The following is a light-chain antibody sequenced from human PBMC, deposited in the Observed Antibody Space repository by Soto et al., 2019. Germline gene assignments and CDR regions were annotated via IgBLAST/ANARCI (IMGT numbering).Light chain of an antibody. CDR1: QPVGSN. J-gene: IGKJ4*01. Sequence: EIVMTQSPATLSVSPGERVTLSCRASQPVGSNVAWYQQKPGQAPRLLIYGASTRATGIPARFSGSGSGAEFTLTITSQQSEDFALYYCQQYKDWPLTFGGGTKVEIK. CDR2: GAS. V-gene: IGKV3-15*01. CDR3: QQYKDWPLT.